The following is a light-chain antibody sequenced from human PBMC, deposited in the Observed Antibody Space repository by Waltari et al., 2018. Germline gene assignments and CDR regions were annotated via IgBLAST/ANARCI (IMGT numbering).Light chain of an antibody. V-gene: IGKV4-1*01. CDR3: QQYYNTPPT. Sequence: DIVMTQSPDSLTVSPGERATINCRSSQSVSDHVNNKNYLAWYRQKPGQPPKLLISWASTREVGVPDRFSGSRSGTEVTLTISSLQPEDVAVYYCQQYYNTPPTFGQGTKVEIK. CDR1: QSVSDHVNNKNY. J-gene: IGKJ1*01. CDR2: WAS.